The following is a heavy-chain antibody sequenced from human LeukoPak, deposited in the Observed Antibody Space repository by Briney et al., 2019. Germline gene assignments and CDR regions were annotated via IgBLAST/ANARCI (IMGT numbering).Heavy chain of an antibody. CDR2: INPNSGGT. V-gene: IGHV1-2*02. D-gene: IGHD3-3*01. CDR1: GYTFTGYY. Sequence: ASVKVSCKASGYTFTGYYMHWVRQAPGQGLEWMGWINPNSGGTNYAQKFQGRVTMTTDTSTSTAYMELRSLRSDDTAVYYCARGIKDYDFWSGYKHGMDVWGQGTTVTVSS. J-gene: IGHJ6*02. CDR3: ARGIKDYDFWSGYKHGMDV.